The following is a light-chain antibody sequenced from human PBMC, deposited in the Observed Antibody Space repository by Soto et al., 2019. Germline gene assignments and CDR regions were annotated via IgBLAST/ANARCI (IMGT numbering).Light chain of an antibody. CDR3: QSYDSSLSDSGV. CDR2: GNT. V-gene: IGLV1-40*01. Sequence: QSVLTQPPSVSGAPGQRVTISCTGSSSNIGAGYDVNWYQQLPGTAPKLLIYGNTNRASGVPDRFSGSKSGTSASLAITGLQAEDEADYYCQSYDSSLSDSGVFGGGTKLTVL. J-gene: IGLJ2*01. CDR1: SSNIGAGYD.